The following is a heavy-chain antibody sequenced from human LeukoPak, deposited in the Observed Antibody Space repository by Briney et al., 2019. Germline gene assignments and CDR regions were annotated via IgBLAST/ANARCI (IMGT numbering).Heavy chain of an antibody. Sequence: SETLSLTCTVSGGSITSYYWNWVRQTAGKGLEWIGRIYASGSTNYNPSLDSRVTMSVDTSNNQVSLKLSSVIAADTAVYFCARSSSYYGDWFDPWGQGTLVTVSP. CDR3: ARSSSYYGDWFDP. V-gene: IGHV4-4*07. CDR2: IYASGST. J-gene: IGHJ5*02. D-gene: IGHD6-13*01. CDR1: GGSITSYY.